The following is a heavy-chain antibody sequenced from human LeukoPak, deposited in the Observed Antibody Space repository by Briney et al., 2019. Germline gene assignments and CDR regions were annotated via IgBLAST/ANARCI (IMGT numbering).Heavy chain of an antibody. CDR3: ASGVGYYYDSSGYY. CDR2: ISSSGSTI. V-gene: IGHV3-48*03. Sequence: GRSLRLSCAASGFTFSSYEMNWVRQAPGKGLEWVSYISSSGSTIYYADSVKGRFTISRDNAKNSLYLQMNSLRAGDTAVYYCASGVGYYYDSSGYYWGQGTLVTVSS. J-gene: IGHJ4*02. D-gene: IGHD3-22*01. CDR1: GFTFSSYE.